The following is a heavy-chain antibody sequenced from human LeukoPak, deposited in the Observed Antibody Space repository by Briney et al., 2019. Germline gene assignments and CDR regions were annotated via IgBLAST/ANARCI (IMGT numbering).Heavy chain of an antibody. J-gene: IGHJ4*02. CDR3: ARDPLVGSSPFDF. CDR2: ISSSGSYI. CDR1: GFTFGGYS. D-gene: IGHD6-6*01. V-gene: IGHV3-21*01. Sequence: PGGSLRLSCAASGFTFGGYSMNWVPQAPGKGLEWVSSISSSGSYIYYADSVRGRFTISRDNTKNSLYLQMNSLRAEDTAVYYCARDPLVGSSPFDFWGQGTLVTVSS.